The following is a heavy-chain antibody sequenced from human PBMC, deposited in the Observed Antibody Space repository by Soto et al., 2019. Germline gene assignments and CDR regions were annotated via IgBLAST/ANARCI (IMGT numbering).Heavy chain of an antibody. D-gene: IGHD4-17*01. CDR1: GFSLTTTSMG. CDR2: IYWDDDQ. J-gene: IGHJ4*02. V-gene: IGHV2-5*02. CDR3: AHAGDYDLLSFDH. Sequence: QITLKESGHPLVRPAQTLTLTCAFSGFSLTTTSMGVAWIRQPPGKALEWLALIYWDDDQRYSPSLKDRLTISKDTSRSRVVLTISNMNPEDTGTYFCAHAGDYDLLSFDHWGPVTLVTVSS.